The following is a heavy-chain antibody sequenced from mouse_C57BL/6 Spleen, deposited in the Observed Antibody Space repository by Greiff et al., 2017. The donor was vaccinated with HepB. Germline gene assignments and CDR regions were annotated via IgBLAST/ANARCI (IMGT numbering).Heavy chain of an antibody. D-gene: IGHD1-1*01. CDR1: GYTFTSYW. V-gene: IGHV1-53*01. CDR3: ARLGIYYYGSSLAWFAY. Sequence: QVQLQQPGTELVKPGASVKLSCKASGYTFTSYWMHWVKQRPGQGLEWIGNINPSNGGTNYNEKFKSKATLTVDKSSSTAYMQLSSLTSEDSAVYYWARLGIYYYGSSLAWFAYWGQGTLVTVSA. CDR2: INPSNGGT. J-gene: IGHJ3*01.